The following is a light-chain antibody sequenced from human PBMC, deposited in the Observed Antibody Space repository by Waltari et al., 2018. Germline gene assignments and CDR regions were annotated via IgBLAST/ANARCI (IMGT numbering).Light chain of an antibody. V-gene: IGLV2-14*01. CDR1: SSDVGGYKY. Sequence: QSALTQPASVSGSPGQSITISCTGTSSDVGGYKYFSWYQQHPGKAPKPMICDVSKRPSGVSNRFSGSKSGNTASLTISGLQAEDEADYYCSSYTSSSTWVFGGGTKLTVL. J-gene: IGLJ3*02. CDR2: DVS. CDR3: SSYTSSSTWV.